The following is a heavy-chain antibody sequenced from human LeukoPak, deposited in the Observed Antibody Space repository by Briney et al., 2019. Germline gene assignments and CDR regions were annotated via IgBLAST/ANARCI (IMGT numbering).Heavy chain of an antibody. CDR3: ASGPFVTCRSYGMDV. Sequence: SETLSLTCTVSGGSISSSTYYWGWVRQPPGKGLEWIGSIYYSGSTSYNPSLKSRVTISVDTSKNQFSLKLSSVTAADTAVYYCASGPFVTCRSYGMDVWGQGTTATVSS. V-gene: IGHV4-39*01. D-gene: IGHD2-21*02. J-gene: IGHJ6*02. CDR2: IYYSGST. CDR1: GGSISSSTYY.